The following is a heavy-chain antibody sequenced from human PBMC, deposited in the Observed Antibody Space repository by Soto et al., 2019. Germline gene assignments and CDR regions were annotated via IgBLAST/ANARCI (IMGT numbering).Heavy chain of an antibody. CDR3: ARDGYYYDSSGYPRYYYYYGMDV. D-gene: IGHD3-22*01. Sequence: PSETLSLTCAVSGYSISSGYYWGWIRQPPGKGLEWIGSIYHSGSTYYNPSLKSRVTISVDTSKNQFSLKLSSVTAADTAVYYCARDGYYYDSSGYPRYYYYYGMDVWGQGTTVTVSS. J-gene: IGHJ6*02. V-gene: IGHV4-38-2*02. CDR2: IYHSGST. CDR1: GYSISSGYY.